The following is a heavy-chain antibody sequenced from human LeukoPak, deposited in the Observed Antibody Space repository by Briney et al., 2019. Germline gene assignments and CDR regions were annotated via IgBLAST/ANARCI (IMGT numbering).Heavy chain of an antibody. CDR1: GGPFSGYY. Sequence: PSETLSLTCAVYGGPFSGYYWSWIRQPPGKGLEWIGEVNHSGSTNYNPSLKSRVTISVDTSKNQFSLKLSSVTAADTAVYYCASRKIRFLASRGAFDIWGQGTMVTVSS. CDR2: VNHSGST. CDR3: ASRKIRFLASRGAFDI. J-gene: IGHJ3*02. D-gene: IGHD3-3*01. V-gene: IGHV4-34*01.